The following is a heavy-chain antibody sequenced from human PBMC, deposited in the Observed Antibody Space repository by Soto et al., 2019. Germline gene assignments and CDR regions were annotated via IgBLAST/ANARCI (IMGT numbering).Heavy chain of an antibody. CDR2: IGGRGGST. CDR1: GFTFSTYA. CDR3: AKDGYGDRPYYFDY. Sequence: EVQLLESGGGLVQPGGSLRLSCAASGFTFSTYALNWVRQAPGKGLEWVSAIGGRGGSTYFADSVKGRFSISRDSSKNTLYLQMNSLRAEDTAVYYCAKDGYGDRPYYFDYWGQGTLVTVSS. D-gene: IGHD4-17*01. J-gene: IGHJ4*02. V-gene: IGHV3-23*01.